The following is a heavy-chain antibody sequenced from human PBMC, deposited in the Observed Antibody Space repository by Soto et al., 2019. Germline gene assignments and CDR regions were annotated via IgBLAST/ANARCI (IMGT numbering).Heavy chain of an antibody. D-gene: IGHD1-26*01. V-gene: IGHV4-4*07. Sequence: PSSTLSLTCTVIAGTINAFSGPWVRKPAGKGLAWLGRIFSSGSTSFHPSRESRVGMSVDTSKNHFFVNLSSATAADMAVYYCAREGSYSAYNFAPGIQLCSFDVCGQGAPVT. CDR1: AGTINAFS. CDR2: IFSSGST. J-gene: IGHJ4*02. CDR3: AREGSYSAYNFAPGIQLCSFDV.